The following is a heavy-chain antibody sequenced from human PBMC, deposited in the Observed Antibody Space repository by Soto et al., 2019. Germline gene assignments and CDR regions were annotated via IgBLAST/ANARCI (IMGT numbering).Heavy chain of an antibody. Sequence: QVQLVQSGAEVKKPGSSVKVSCKTSGGTFSTYAISWVRQAPGQGLEWMGGIIPIFDTRNYAQRFQGRVTLTAAEATRTAYVELTSLTAEDTAVYFCASPLYYDTTGYYHPYFFDYWGQGTLVTVSS. J-gene: IGHJ4*02. CDR2: IIPIFDTR. CDR3: ASPLYYDTTGYYHPYFFDY. V-gene: IGHV1-69*12. CDR1: GGTFSTYA. D-gene: IGHD3-22*01.